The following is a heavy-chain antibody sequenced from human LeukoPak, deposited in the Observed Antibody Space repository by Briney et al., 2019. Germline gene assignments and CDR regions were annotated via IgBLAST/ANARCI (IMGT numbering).Heavy chain of an antibody. D-gene: IGHD3-22*01. V-gene: IGHV1-2*02. CDR1: GYTFTGYY. CDR3: ARCHDSSGFYLPFDY. J-gene: IGHJ4*02. Sequence: GASVKVSCKAYGYTFTGYYMNWVRQAPGQGLEWMGWINPNSGDTNYAQKFQGRVTMTRDTSMSTAHMELSGLNSDDTAVYYCARCHDSSGFYLPFDYWGQGTLVTVSS. CDR2: INPNSGDT.